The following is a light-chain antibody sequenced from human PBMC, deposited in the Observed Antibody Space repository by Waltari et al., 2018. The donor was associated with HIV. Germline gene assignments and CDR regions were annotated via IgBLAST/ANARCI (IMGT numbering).Light chain of an antibody. J-gene: IGLJ2*01. V-gene: IGLV1-40*01. CDR3: QSYDSSLTAVV. Sequence: QSVLTQPPSVSGAPGQRVTISCTGSSSNIGAGYDVHWYQQLPGTAPKLLIYGNSNRPSGVPYRFSGSKSDTSASLAITGLQAEDEADYYCQSYDSSLTAVVFGGGTKLTVL. CDR2: GNS. CDR1: SSNIGAGYD.